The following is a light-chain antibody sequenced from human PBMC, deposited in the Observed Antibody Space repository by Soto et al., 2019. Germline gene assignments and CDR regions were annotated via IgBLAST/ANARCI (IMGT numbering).Light chain of an antibody. Sequence: EIVLTQSPATLSLSPGERATLSCRASQSVRSYLAWYQQKPDQAPRLLIYDASNRATGIPARFSGSGSGTDFTLTISSLEPEDFAVYFCQQRSNRPPWTFGQGTNLEIK. CDR1: QSVRSY. CDR3: QQRSNRPPWT. V-gene: IGKV3-11*01. CDR2: DAS. J-gene: IGKJ2*02.